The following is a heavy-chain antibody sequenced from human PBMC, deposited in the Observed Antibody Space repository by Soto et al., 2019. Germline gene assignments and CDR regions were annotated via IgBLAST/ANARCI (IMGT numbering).Heavy chain of an antibody. CDR1: GFTFNNYN. D-gene: IGHD2-2*01. CDR2: ISSSSTI. CDR3: AREVCSSTTCYSTSPAYGMDV. Sequence: PVGSLRLSCAASGFTFNNYNMNWVRQAPGKGLEWVSYISSSSTIYYADSVKGRFTISRDNAKNSLYLQMNSLRDEDTAVYYCAREVCSSTTCYSTSPAYGMDVWGQGTTVTVSS. V-gene: IGHV3-48*02. J-gene: IGHJ6*02.